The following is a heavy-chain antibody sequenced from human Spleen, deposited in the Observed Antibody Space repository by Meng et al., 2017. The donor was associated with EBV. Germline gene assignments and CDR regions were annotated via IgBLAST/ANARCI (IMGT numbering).Heavy chain of an antibody. D-gene: IGHD6-6*01. Sequence: QVQVQQRGAGLLKPAEXLSLTCAVYDTSFSGYFCNWTRQSPGKRLEWIGEINHSGSTSYNPSLKSRVAISVDTSKNQFSLKLRSVTAADTAVYYCAKGRTVARSPWFDPWGQGALVTVAS. V-gene: IGHV4-34*01. CDR3: AKGRTVARSPWFDP. J-gene: IGHJ5*02. CDR1: DTSFSGYF. CDR2: INHSGST.